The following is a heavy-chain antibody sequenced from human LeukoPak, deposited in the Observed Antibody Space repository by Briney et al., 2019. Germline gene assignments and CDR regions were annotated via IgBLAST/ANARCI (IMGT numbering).Heavy chain of an antibody. J-gene: IGHJ6*02. CDR2: ISYDGSNK. Sequence: GRSLRLSCAASGFTFSSYAMHWVRQAPGKGLEWVAVISYDGSNKYYADSVKGRFTISRDNSRNTLYLQMNSLRAEDTAVYYCARGNGWSQNYYYGMDVWGQGTTVTVSS. V-gene: IGHV3-30-3*01. CDR3: ARGNGWSQNYYYGMDV. D-gene: IGHD6-19*01. CDR1: GFTFSSYA.